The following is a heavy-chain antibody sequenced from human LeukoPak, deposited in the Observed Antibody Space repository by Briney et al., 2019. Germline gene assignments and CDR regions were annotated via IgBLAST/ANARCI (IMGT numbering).Heavy chain of an antibody. V-gene: IGHV4-59*01. Sequence: SETLSLTCTVSGGSISPYYWSWIRQPPGKGLEWLGYIYYSGSTNYNPSLKSRVTISVDTSKNQFSLKLSSVTAADTAVYYCARGPPPYITMVRGVLYYFDYWGQGTLVTVSS. J-gene: IGHJ4*02. D-gene: IGHD3-10*01. CDR1: GGSISPYY. CDR3: ARGPPPYITMVRGVLYYFDY. CDR2: IYYSGST.